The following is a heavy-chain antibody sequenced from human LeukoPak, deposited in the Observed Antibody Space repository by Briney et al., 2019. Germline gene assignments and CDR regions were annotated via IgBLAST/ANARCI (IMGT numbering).Heavy chain of an antibody. Sequence: SETLSLTCAVSGGSISSSNWWSWVRQPPGKGLEWIGEMYHSGSTNYNPSLKSRVTISVDTSKNQLSLKLTSVTAADTAVYYCARKQSRAGAAGGTFDYWGQGTLVTVSS. CDR3: ARKQSRAGAAGGTFDY. V-gene: IGHV4-4*02. CDR2: MYHSGST. J-gene: IGHJ4*02. D-gene: IGHD6-13*01. CDR1: GGSISSSNW.